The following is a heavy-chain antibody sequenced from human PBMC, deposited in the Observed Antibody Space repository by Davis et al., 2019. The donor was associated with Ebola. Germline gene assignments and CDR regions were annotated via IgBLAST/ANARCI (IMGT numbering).Heavy chain of an antibody. CDR1: GFTFSGFG. J-gene: IGHJ6*02. CDR3: ARGSRNMDV. CDR2: IKEDGSEK. V-gene: IGHV3-7*03. Sequence: GESLKISCEASGFTFSGFGMHWVRQAPGKGLEWVAKIKEDGSEKLEVDSVKGRFTISRDNAKDSLYLQMNSLRAEDTAVYYCARGSRNMDVWGQGTTVTVSS.